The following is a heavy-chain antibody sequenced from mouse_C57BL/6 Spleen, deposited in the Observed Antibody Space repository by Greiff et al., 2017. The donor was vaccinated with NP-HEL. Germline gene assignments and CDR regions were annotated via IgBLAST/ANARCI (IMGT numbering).Heavy chain of an antibody. D-gene: IGHD4-1*01. CDR3: ARDWDYWYFDV. J-gene: IGHJ1*03. CDR1: GYTFTTYS. V-gene: IGHV1-7*01. Sequence: VQLQQSGAELAKPGASVKLSCKASGYTFTTYSMHWVKQRPGQGLEWVGYINPSSGYTKYNQKFKDKATLTADKSSSTAYMQLSSLTYEDSAVYYCARDWDYWYFDVWGTGTTVTVSS. CDR2: INPSSGYT.